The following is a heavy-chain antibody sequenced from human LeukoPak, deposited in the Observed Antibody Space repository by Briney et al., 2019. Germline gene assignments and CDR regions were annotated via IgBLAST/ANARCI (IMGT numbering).Heavy chain of an antibody. CDR1: GYTFTSYY. D-gene: IGHD1-26*01. V-gene: IGHV1-2*02. CDR2: INPNSGGT. Sequence: ASVKVSCKASGYTFTSYYMHWVRQAPGQGLEWMGWINPNSGGTNYAQKFQGRVTMTRDTSISTAYMELSRLRSDDTAVYYCAREGGSYPPYFDYWGQGTLVTVSS. J-gene: IGHJ4*02. CDR3: AREGGSYPPYFDY.